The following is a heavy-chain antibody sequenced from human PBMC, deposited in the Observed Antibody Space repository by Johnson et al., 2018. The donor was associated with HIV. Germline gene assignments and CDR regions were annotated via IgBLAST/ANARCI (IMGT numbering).Heavy chain of an antibody. CDR1: GFTFSSHA. V-gene: IGHV3-30*04. CDR2: ISSDGRKK. Sequence: QVKLVESGGGVVQPGRSLRLSCVASGFTFSSHAIHWVRQAPGKGLEWVAVISSDGRKKYYADSVKGRFTISRDNSKNTLYLHMNSLKPEDTAVYYCARDAHGYNPYDAFDIWGHGTMVTVSS. D-gene: IGHD5-24*01. CDR3: ARDAHGYNPYDAFDI. J-gene: IGHJ3*02.